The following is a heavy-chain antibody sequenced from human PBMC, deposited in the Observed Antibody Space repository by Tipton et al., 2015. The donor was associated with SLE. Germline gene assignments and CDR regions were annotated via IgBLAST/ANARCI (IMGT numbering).Heavy chain of an antibody. J-gene: IGHJ6*03. CDR1: GLRFREAY. CDR2: INHSGTT. V-gene: IGHV4-34*01. Sequence: LRLSCSVSGLRFREAYMSWIRQSPGKGLEWIGEINHSGTTNYNPSLKSRVTLSVDTSKSQFSLKLSSVTAADTAVYYCARGYRLLASRPRNYMDVWGKGTTVTISS. CDR3: ARGYRLLASRPRNYMDV. D-gene: IGHD3-3*02.